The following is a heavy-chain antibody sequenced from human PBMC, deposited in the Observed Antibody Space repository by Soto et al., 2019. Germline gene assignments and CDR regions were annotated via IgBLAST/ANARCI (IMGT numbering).Heavy chain of an antibody. V-gene: IGHV1-24*01. J-gene: IGHJ6*02. CDR2: FDPEDGET. D-gene: IGHD3-10*01. CDR1: GYTLTELS. CDR3: ATSFTMVRGVRYYYYYYGMDD. Sequence: ASVKVSCKVSGYTLTELSMHWVRQAPGKGLEWMGGFDPEDGETIYAQKFQGRVTMTEDTSTDTAYMELSSLRSEDTDVYYCATSFTMVRGVRYYYYYYGMDDWGQGTTVTVSS.